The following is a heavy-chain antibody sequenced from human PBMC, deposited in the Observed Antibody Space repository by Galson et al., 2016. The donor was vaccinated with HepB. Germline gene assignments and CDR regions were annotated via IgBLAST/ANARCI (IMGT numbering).Heavy chain of an antibody. CDR2: ISFDGSDK. CDR3: ARQAASGRRGWFDP. V-gene: IGHV3-30*04. Sequence: SLRLSCAASGFTFSSYAMPWVRQAPGKGLEWVALISFDGSDKYYADSVRGRFTISRDNSKSTLYLQMNSLRVDETAVYYCARQAASGRRGWFDPWGQGTLVTVSS. CDR1: GFTFSSYA. J-gene: IGHJ5*02. D-gene: IGHD6-13*01.